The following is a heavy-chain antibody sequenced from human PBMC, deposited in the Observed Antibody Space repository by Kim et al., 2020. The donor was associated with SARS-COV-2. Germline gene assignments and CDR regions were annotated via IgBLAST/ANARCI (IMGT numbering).Heavy chain of an antibody. CDR3: ARGRVYYDILTGVRYFDI. J-gene: IGHJ2*01. D-gene: IGHD3-9*01. CDR1: GYTFTSYN. V-gene: IGHV1-8*01. Sequence: ASVKVSCKASGYTFTSYNINWVRQATGQGLEWLGWINLNSGNTGYAQKFNGRVTMTRNTSISTAYMELSSLRSEDTAVYYCARGRVYYDILTGVRYFDIWGRGTLGTASP. CDR2: INLNSGNT.